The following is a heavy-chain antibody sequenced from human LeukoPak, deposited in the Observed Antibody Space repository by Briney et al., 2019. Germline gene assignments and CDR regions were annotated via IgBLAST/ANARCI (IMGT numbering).Heavy chain of an antibody. D-gene: IGHD2-15*01. CDR1: GGSISSGSYY. CDR2: IYTSGST. CDR3: ARGDNGVVVVDY. V-gene: IGHV4-61*02. J-gene: IGHJ4*02. Sequence: SQTLSLTCTVSGGSISSGSYYWSWIRQPAGKGLEWIGRIYTSGSTNYNPSLKSRVTISVDTSKNQFSLKLSSVTAADTAVYYCARGDNGVVVVDYWGQGTLVTVSS.